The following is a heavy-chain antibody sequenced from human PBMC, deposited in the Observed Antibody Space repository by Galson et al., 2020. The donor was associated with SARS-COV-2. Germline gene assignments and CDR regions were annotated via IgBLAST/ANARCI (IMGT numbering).Heavy chain of an antibody. J-gene: IGHJ2*01. Sequence: SGPTLMKPTQTLTLTCTFSGFSLSTSGMFVSWIRQPPGKALEWLALIDWDDDKYYSTSLKTRLTISKDTSKNQVVLTMTNMDPVDTATYYCARTRITMIVGEDWYFDLWGRGTLVTVSS. CDR3: ARTRITMIVGEDWYFDL. CDR2: IDWDDDK. V-gene: IGHV2-70*01. D-gene: IGHD3-22*01. CDR1: GFSLSTSGMF.